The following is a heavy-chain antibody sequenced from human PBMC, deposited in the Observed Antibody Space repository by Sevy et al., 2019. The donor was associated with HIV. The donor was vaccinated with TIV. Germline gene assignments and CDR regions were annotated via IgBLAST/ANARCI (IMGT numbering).Heavy chain of an antibody. J-gene: IGHJ6*02. D-gene: IGHD3-10*01. V-gene: IGHV3-7*01. CDR2: IKQDGSEK. CDR1: GFTFSSYW. Sequence: GGSLRLSCAASGFTFSSYWMSWVRQAPGKGLEWVANIKQDGSEKYYVDSVKGRFTIPRDNAKNSLYLQMNSLRAEDTAVYYCARGLVRGVIYSYYYYYGMDVWGQGTTVTVSS. CDR3: ARGLVRGVIYSYYYYYGMDV.